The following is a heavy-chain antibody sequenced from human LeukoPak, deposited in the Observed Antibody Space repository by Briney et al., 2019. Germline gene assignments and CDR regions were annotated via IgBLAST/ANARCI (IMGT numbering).Heavy chain of an antibody. V-gene: IGHV4-34*01. CDR1: GGSFSGYY. CDR3: ARSGRPSPSRHSSSWYSRYFQH. Sequence: SETLSLTCAVYGGSFSGYYWSWIRQPPGKGLEWIGEINHSGSTNYNPSLKSRVTISVDTSKNQFSLKLSSVTAADTAVYYCARSGRPSPSRHSSSWYSRYFQHWGQGTLVTVSS. D-gene: IGHD6-13*01. CDR2: INHSGST. J-gene: IGHJ1*01.